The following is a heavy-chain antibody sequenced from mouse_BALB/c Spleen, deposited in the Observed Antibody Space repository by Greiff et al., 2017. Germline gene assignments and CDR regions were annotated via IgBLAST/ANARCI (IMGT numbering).Heavy chain of an antibody. J-gene: IGHJ2*01. CDR1: GYAFTNYL. CDR2: INPGSGGT. Sequence: QVQLQQSGAELVRPGTSVKVSYKASGYAFTNYLIEWVKQRPGQGLEWIGVINPGSGGTNYNEKFKGKATLTADKSSSTAYMQLSSLTSDDSAVYFCARGFDYWGQGTTLTVSS. V-gene: IGHV1-54*01. CDR3: ARGFDY.